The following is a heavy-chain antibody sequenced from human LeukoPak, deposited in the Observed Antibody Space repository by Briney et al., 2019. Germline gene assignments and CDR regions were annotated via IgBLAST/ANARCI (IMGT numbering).Heavy chain of an antibody. CDR1: GFTFSSYA. CDR3: AKRHDSSGCCLDN. J-gene: IGHJ4*02. Sequence: PGGSLRLSCAASGFTFSSYAMHWVRQAPGKGLEWVAAISYDGSNRYYADSMKGRFTISRDSSKNTLYLQMDSLRPEDTAVYYCAKRHDSSGCCLDNWGQGTLVTVSS. D-gene: IGHD3-22*01. CDR2: ISYDGSNR. V-gene: IGHV3-30*04.